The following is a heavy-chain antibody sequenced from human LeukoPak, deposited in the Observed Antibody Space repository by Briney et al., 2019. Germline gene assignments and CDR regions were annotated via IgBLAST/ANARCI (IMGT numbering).Heavy chain of an antibody. CDR2: IWYDGSNK. J-gene: IGHJ5*02. Sequence: GGSLRLSCAASGFTFSSYGMHWVRQAPGKGLEWVAVIWYDGSNKYYADSVKGRFTISRDNAKNSLYLQMNSLRAEDTALYYCARVMGTDSSGYYYHWGQGTLVTVSS. CDR1: GFTFSSYG. CDR3: ARVMGTDSSGYYYH. D-gene: IGHD3-22*01. V-gene: IGHV3-33*01.